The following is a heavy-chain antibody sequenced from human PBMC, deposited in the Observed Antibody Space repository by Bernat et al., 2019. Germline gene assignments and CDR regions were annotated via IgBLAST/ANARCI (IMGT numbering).Heavy chain of an antibody. J-gene: IGHJ3*02. CDR2: ISRSGGSI. D-gene: IGHD2-21*02. CDR1: GFTFSSYS. CDR3: ASSLLVTSRNDAFEI. V-gene: IGHV3-21*01. Sequence: EVQLVESGGGLVKPGGSLRLSCAASGFTFSSYSMNWVRQAPGKGLEWVSSISRSGGSIYSADSVKGRFTSSRDNAKNSLFLQMDSLRAEDTAVYYCASSLLVTSRNDAFEIWGQGTTVTVSS.